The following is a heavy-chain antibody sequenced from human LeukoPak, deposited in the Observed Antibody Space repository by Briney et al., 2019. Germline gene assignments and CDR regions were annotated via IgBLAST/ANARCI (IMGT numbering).Heavy chain of an antibody. CDR3: ARDVTYYYGSGSYLDY. V-gene: IGHV4-39*01. CDR1: GGSISSSSYY. Sequence: SETLSLTCTVSGGSISSSSYYWGWIRQPPGKGLEWIGSIYYSGSTYYNPSLKSRVTISVDTSKNQFSLKLSSVTAADTAVYYCARDVTYYYGSGSYLDYWGREPWSPSPQ. D-gene: IGHD3-10*01. J-gene: IGHJ4*02. CDR2: IYYSGST.